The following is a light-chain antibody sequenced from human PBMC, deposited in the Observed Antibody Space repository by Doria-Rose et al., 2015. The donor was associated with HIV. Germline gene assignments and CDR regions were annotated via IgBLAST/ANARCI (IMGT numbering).Light chain of an antibody. CDR1: EPIGNY. CDR2: ASS. J-gene: IGKJ5*01. Sequence: DIRMTQSPSSLSASIGDRVTITCRASEPIGNYLNWYQHKPGKAPTLLIYASSILQSGVPSRFSGSGYGTVFTLTITSLQPEDFAAYFCQQTYSTLPITFGQGTRLEIK. CDR3: QQTYSTLPIT. V-gene: IGKV1-39*01.